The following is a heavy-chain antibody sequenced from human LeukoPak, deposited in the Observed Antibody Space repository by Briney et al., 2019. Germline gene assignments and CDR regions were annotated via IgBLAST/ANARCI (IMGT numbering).Heavy chain of an antibody. CDR1: GYSFTSYW. J-gene: IGHJ5*02. Sequence: GESLTISCKGSGYSFTSYWIGWVRQMPGKGLEWMGIIYPGDSDTRYSPSFQGQVTISADKSISTAYLQWSSLKASDTAMYYCARGRVQGYCSSTSCYNYNWFDPWGQGTLVTVSS. V-gene: IGHV5-51*01. CDR3: ARGRVQGYCSSTSCYNYNWFDP. D-gene: IGHD2-2*02. CDR2: IYPGDSDT.